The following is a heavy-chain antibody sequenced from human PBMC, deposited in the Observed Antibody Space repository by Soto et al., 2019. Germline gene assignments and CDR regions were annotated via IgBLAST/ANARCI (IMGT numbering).Heavy chain of an antibody. J-gene: IGHJ2*01. V-gene: IGHV4-31*03. CDR3: ARGGEDLYYYDSSGYYHPWYFDL. Sequence: QVQLQESGPGLVKPSQTLSLTCTVSGGSISSGGYYWSWIRQHPGKGLEWIGYIYYSGSTYYNPSLKGRVTISVDTSKNQFSLKLSSVTAADTAVYYCARGGEDLYYYDSSGYYHPWYFDLWGRGTLVTVSS. CDR1: GGSISSGGYY. D-gene: IGHD3-22*01. CDR2: IYYSGST.